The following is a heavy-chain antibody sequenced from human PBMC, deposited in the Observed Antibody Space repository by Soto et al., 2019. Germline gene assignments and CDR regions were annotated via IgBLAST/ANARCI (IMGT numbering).Heavy chain of an antibody. V-gene: IGHV4-59*01. CDR2: ISSSGKT. J-gene: IGHJ4*02. D-gene: IGHD3-3*02. CDR3: ARAPMVISRSYFDX. CDR1: DGSISNFY. Sequence: SETLSLTCTVSDGSISNFYWSWIRQPPGKGLEWIWYISSSGKTNYNPYLKSRVSISVDTSKTQFSLNLTSVTAAETAVYYCARAPMVISRSYFDXWGQGTPFTVSX.